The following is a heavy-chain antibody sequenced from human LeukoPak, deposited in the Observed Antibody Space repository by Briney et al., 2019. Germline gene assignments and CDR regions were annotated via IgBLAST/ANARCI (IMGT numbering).Heavy chain of an antibody. J-gene: IGHJ4*02. CDR3: TKSGTAIVGTTAAYYFDY. D-gene: IGHD1-26*01. CDR2: ISSKAYGGTA. V-gene: IGHV3-49*04. CDR1: GFTFGDYA. Sequence: HPGGSLRLSCTASGFTFGDYAMSWVRQAPGKGLEWVGFISSKAYGGTAEYAASVKGRFTISRDDSKSIAYLQMNSLKTEDTAVYYCTKSGTAIVGTTAAYYFDYWGQGTLVTVSS.